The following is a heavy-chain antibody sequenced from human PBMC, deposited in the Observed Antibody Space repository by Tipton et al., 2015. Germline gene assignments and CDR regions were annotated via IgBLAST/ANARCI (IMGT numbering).Heavy chain of an antibody. CDR1: GGSVSSGSYY. CDR2: TYYSGST. Sequence: TLSLTCTVSGGSVSSGSYYWSWIRQPPGKGLEWIGYTYYSGSTHYNPSLKSRVTISIDTSKNQFSLKLTSVTAADTAVYYCARDDPVYHVFDYWGQGMLITVAS. CDR3: ARDDPVYHVFDY. V-gene: IGHV4-61*01. D-gene: IGHD2-2*01. J-gene: IGHJ4*02.